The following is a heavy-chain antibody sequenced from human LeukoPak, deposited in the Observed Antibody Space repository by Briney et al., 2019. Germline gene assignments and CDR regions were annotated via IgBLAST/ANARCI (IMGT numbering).Heavy chain of an antibody. CDR2: IYYSGST. J-gene: IGHJ4*02. D-gene: IGHD3-22*01. CDR1: GGSISSSSYY. V-gene: IGHV4-39*07. CDR3: ARAYDSSGYYRPFFDY. Sequence: PSETLSLTCTVSGGSISSSSYYWGWIRQPPGKGLEWIGSIYYSGSTYYNPSLKSRVTISVDTSKNQFSLKLSSVTAADTAVYYCARAYDSSGYYRPFFDYWGQGTLVTVSS.